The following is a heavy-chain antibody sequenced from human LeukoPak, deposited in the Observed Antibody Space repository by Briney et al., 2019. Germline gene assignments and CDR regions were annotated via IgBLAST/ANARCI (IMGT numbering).Heavy chain of an antibody. CDR3: AKFNGDPGYYFDY. J-gene: IGHJ4*02. V-gene: IGHV3-23*01. CDR2: ISRSGSGT. CDR1: GFTFSIYA. Sequence: GGSLRLSCAASGFTFSIYAMSWVRQAPGKGLEWVSSISRSGSGTYYTDSVKGRFTISRDNSKNTMYLQLNGLRTEDTAVYYCAKFNGDPGYYFDYWGQGTLVTVSS. D-gene: IGHD4-17*01.